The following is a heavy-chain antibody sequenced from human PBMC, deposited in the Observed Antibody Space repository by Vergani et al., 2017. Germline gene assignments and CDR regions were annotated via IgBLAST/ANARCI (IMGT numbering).Heavy chain of an antibody. J-gene: IGHJ4*02. V-gene: IGHV1-69*02. Sequence: QVQLVQSGAEVKKPGSSVKVSCKASGGTFSSYTISWVRQAPGQGLEWMGRIIPILGIANYAQKFQGRVTITADKSTSTAYMELSSLRSEDTAVYYCARGDYYDSSGYYSDLDYWGQGTVVTVSS. CDR1: GGTFSSYT. D-gene: IGHD3-22*01. CDR2: IIPILGIA. CDR3: ARGDYYDSSGYYSDLDY.